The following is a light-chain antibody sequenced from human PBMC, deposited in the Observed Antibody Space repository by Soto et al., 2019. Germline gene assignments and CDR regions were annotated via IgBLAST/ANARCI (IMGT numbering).Light chain of an antibody. CDR1: SSDIGGYYY. Sequence: SVLTQPASVSGSPGQSITISCTGTSSDIGGYYYVSWYQHHPGKAPKLMIYQVSNRPSGVSNRFSGSKPGNTASLTISGLQAEDEADYHCTSYTSSSTFYVFGTGTKVTVL. CDR2: QVS. J-gene: IGLJ1*01. V-gene: IGLV2-14*01. CDR3: TSYTSSSTFYV.